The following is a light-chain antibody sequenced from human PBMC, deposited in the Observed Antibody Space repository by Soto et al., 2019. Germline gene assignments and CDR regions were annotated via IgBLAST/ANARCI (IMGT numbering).Light chain of an antibody. V-gene: IGLV2-8*01. Sequence: QSVLTQPPSASGSPGQSVTISCTGTSSDVGGYNFVSWHQQHPGKAPKLMIYEVSKRPSGVPDRFSGSKSGNTASLTVSGLQAEDEADYYCSSYAGGNNLVFGGGTKLTVL. CDR3: SSYAGGNNLV. J-gene: IGLJ2*01. CDR2: EVS. CDR1: SSDVGGYNF.